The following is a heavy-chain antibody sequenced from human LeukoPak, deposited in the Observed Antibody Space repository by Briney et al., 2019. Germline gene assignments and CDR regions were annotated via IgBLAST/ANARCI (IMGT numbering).Heavy chain of an antibody. CDR1: GFTFSSYA. CDR2: ISYDGSNK. V-gene: IGHV3-30-3*01. CDR3: ARSRSYYDSSGYYQYYFDC. Sequence: GGSLRLSCAASGFTFSSYAMHWVRQAPGKGLEWVAVISYDGSNKYYADSVKGRFTISRDNSKNTLYLQMNSLRAEDTAVYYCARSRSYYDSSGYYQYYFDCWGQGTLVTVSS. J-gene: IGHJ4*02. D-gene: IGHD3-22*01.